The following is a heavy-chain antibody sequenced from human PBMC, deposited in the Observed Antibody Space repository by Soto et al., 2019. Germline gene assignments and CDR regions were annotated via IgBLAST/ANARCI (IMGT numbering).Heavy chain of an antibody. D-gene: IGHD3-22*01. CDR3: ARDLGITMIVVVITSVGLDY. V-gene: IGHV3-30-3*01. CDR1: GFTFSSYA. Sequence: HPGGSLRLSCAASGFTFSSYAMHWVRQAPGKGLEWVAVISYDGSNKYYADSVKGRFTISRDNSKNTLYLQMNSLRAEDTAVYYCARDLGITMIVVVITSVGLDYWGQGTLVTVSS. CDR2: ISYDGSNK. J-gene: IGHJ4*02.